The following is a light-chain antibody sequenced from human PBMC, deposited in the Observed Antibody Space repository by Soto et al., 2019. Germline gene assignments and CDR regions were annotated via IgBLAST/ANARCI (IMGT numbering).Light chain of an antibody. CDR1: QSISSY. CDR2: AAS. V-gene: IGKV1-39*01. Sequence: DIQMTQSPSSLSASVGDRVTITCRASQSISSYLNWYQQKPGKAPKLLIYAASSLQSGVPSRFSGSGSGTDFTLIISSLQPEDFATYYCQQGTTFGQGTKVEIK. J-gene: IGKJ1*01. CDR3: QQGTT.